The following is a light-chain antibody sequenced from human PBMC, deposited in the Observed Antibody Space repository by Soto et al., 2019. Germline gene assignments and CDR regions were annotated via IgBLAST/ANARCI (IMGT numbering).Light chain of an antibody. V-gene: IGKV3D-20*02. J-gene: IGKJ1*01. Sequence: EIVMTQSPATLSVSPGERATLSCRASQSVSSSYLAWYQQKPGQAPRLLIYGASSRATGIPDRFSGSGSGTDFTLTISSLEPEDFAVYYCQQRSNWPPTFGQGTKVDI. CDR1: QSVSSSY. CDR3: QQRSNWPPT. CDR2: GAS.